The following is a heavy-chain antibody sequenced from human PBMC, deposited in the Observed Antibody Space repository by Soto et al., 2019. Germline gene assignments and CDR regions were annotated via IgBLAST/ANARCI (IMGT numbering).Heavy chain of an antibody. CDR2: ISAYNGNT. V-gene: IGHV1-18*04. CDR1: GYTFTSYG. Sequence: QVQLVQSGAEVKKPGASVKVSCKASGYTFTSYGISWVRQAPGQGLEWMGWISAYNGNTNYAQKLQGRVTMTTDTSTRTAYMELRSLRSDDTAVYYCARDWGHSSGWYYYYYGMDVWGQGTTVTVSS. D-gene: IGHD6-19*01. CDR3: ARDWGHSSGWYYYYYGMDV. J-gene: IGHJ6*02.